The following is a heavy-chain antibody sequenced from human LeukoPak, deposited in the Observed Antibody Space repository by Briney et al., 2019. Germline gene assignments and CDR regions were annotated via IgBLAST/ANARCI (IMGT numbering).Heavy chain of an antibody. Sequence: SETLSLTCTVSGGSISSYYWSWIRQPPGKGLEWIGYIYYSGSTNYNPSLKSRVTISVDTSKNQFSLKLSSVTAADTAVYYCARTTVRGVIIYYFDYWGQGTPVTVSS. CDR2: IYYSGST. D-gene: IGHD3-10*01. J-gene: IGHJ4*02. CDR1: GGSISSYY. CDR3: ARTTVRGVIIYYFDY. V-gene: IGHV4-59*12.